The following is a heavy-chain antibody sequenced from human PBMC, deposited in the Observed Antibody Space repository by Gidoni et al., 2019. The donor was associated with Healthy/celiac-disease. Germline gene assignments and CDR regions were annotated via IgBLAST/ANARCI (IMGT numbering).Heavy chain of an antibody. CDR2: TYYRSKWYN. CDR1: GDSVSRNSAA. D-gene: IGHD1-26*01. Sequence: QARLQQSGPGLVKPSPTLSLTCALSGDSVSRNSAAWNWIRQCPSRGLEWRGRTYYRSKWYNDYAVSVKSRITFNPDTSKNQFSLHLNSVTPEDTAVYYCARRTTGRNGIDALDVWGQGTMVTVSS. CDR3: ARRTTGRNGIDALDV. V-gene: IGHV6-1*01. J-gene: IGHJ3*01.